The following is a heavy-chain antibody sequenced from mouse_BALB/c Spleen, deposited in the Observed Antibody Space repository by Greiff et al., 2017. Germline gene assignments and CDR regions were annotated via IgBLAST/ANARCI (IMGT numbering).Heavy chain of an antibody. CDR1: GFTFTDYY. V-gene: IGHV7-3*02. D-gene: IGHD2-1*01. CDR2: IRNKANGYTT. J-gene: IGHJ2*01. CDR3: ARDGNWYYFDY. Sequence: EVKLVESGGGLVQPGGSLRLSCATSGFTFTDYYMSWVRQPPGKALEWLGFIRNKANGYTTEYSASVTGRFTISRDNSQSILYLQMNTLRAEDSATYDCARDGNWYYFDYWGQGTTLTVSS.